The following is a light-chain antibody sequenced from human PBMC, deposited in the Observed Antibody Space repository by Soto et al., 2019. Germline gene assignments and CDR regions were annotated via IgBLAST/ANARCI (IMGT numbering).Light chain of an antibody. J-gene: IGLJ3*02. CDR3: QTWATGIRV. Sequence: QSVLTQSPSASASLGASVNLTCTLSSGHNGYAIAWHQQQPEKGPRYWMKLNSDGSHTKGDGIPDRFSGSSSGAERYLTISSLQSEDEADYYCQTWATGIRVFGGGTKLTVL. V-gene: IGLV4-69*01. CDR2: LNSDGSH. CDR1: SGHNGYA.